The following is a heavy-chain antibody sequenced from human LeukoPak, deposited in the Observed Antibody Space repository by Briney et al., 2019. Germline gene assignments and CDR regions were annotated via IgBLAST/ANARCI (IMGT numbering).Heavy chain of an antibody. D-gene: IGHD3-10*01. CDR1: GFTFSSYG. V-gene: IGHV3-30*03. CDR3: TRHKTPRGYYYYYYMDV. Sequence: GGSLRLSCAASGFTFSSYGMHWVRQAPGKGLEWVAVISYDGSNKYYADSVKGRFTISRDNSKNTLYLQMNSLRAEDTAVYYCTRHKTPRGYYYYYYMDVWGKGTTVTVSS. J-gene: IGHJ6*03. CDR2: ISYDGSNK.